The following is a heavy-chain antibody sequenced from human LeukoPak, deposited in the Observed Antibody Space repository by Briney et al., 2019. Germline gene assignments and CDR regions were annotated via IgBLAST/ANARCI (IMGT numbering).Heavy chain of an antibody. CDR2: ISYDGSNK. CDR1: GFTFSSYG. J-gene: IGHJ6*03. CDR3: AKGEGGNHYYYYYMDV. V-gene: IGHV3-30*18. D-gene: IGHD4-23*01. Sequence: GGSLRLSCAASGFTFSSYGMRWVRQAPGKGLEWVAVISYDGSNKYYADSVKGRFTISRDNSKNTLYLQMNSLRAEDTAVYYCAKGEGGNHYYYYYMDVWGKGTTVTVSS.